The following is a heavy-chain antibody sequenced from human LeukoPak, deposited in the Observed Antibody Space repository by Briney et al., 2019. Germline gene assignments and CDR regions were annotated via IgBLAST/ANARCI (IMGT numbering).Heavy chain of an antibody. V-gene: IGHV1-2*02. CDR1: GYTFTGYY. J-gene: IGHJ5*02. CDR3: AKDSSGWTGGWFDP. Sequence: ASVKVSCKASGYTFTGYYMHWVRQAPGQELEWMGWINPNSGGTNYAQKFQGRVTMTRDTSISTAYMELSRLRSDDTAVYYCAKDSSGWTGGWFDPWGQGTLVTVSS. CDR2: INPNSGGT. D-gene: IGHD6-19*01.